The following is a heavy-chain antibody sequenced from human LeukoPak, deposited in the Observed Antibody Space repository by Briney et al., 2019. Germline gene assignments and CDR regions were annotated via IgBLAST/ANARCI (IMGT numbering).Heavy chain of an antibody. CDR3: ARSASGSYAFDI. V-gene: IGHV4-4*02. D-gene: IGHD1-26*01. J-gene: IGHJ3*02. CDR2: IYHSGST. CDR1: GVSISSPNW. Sequence: SETLSLTCAVSGVSISSPNWWSWVRQPPGKGLEWIGEIYHSGSTNYNLSLKSRVTISVDKAKNQFSLKLNSVTAADTAVYYRARSASGSYAFDIWGQGTMVTVSS.